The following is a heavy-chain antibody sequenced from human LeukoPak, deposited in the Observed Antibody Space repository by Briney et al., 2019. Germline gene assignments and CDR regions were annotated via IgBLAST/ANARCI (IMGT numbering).Heavy chain of an antibody. V-gene: IGHV4-30-4*01. CDR3: AREVVVKRAYDAFDI. CDR2: IYYSGST. Sequence: SETLSLTCTVSGGSISSGDYYWSWIRQPPGKGLEWIGYIYYSGSTYYNPSLKSRVTISVDTSKNQFSLKLSSVTAADTAVYYCAREVVVKRAYDAFDIWGQGTMVTVSS. J-gene: IGHJ3*02. CDR1: GGSISSGDYY. D-gene: IGHD2-2*01.